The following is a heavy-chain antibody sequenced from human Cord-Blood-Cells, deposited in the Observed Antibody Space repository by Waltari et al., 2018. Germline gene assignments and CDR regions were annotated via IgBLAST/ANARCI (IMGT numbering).Heavy chain of an antibody. CDR2: INHSGST. J-gene: IGHJ4*02. CDR3: ARGQGSSGWYDY. D-gene: IGHD6-19*01. V-gene: IGHV4-34*01. CDR1: GGFFSGYY. Sequence: QVQLQQWGAGLLKPSETLSLTCAVSGGFFSGYYWSWIRQPPGKGLEWIWEINHSGSTNYNPSLKSRVTISVDTSKNQFSLKLSSVTAADTAVYYCARGQGSSGWYDYWGQGTLVTVSS.